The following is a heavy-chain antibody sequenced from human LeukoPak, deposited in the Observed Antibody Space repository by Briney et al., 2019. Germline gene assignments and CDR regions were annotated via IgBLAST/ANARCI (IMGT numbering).Heavy chain of an antibody. Sequence: ASVKVSCKVSGYSNTELSTHWVRQAPGKGLEWMGGFDPGSGEIIYEQKFQDRVTTTEDTSTDTAYMELSSLRSEDTALYYCATGTHYDLLPFWGQGTLVTVSS. CDR1: GYSNTELS. CDR3: ATGTHYDLLPF. V-gene: IGHV1-24*01. D-gene: IGHD3-9*01. J-gene: IGHJ4*02. CDR2: FDPGSGEI.